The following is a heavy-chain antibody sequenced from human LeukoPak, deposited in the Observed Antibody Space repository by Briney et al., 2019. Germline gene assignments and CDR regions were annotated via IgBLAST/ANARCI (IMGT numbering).Heavy chain of an antibody. D-gene: IGHD5-12*01. V-gene: IGHV3-15*01. Sequence: PGGSLRLSCAASGFTFSNAWMSWVRQAPGKGLKWVGRIKSKADGGTTDYAAPVKGRFTISRDDSKNTLYLQMNSLKTEDTAVYYCTTDSGYDYWTGYYYYGMDVWGQGTTVTVSS. CDR3: TTDSGYDYWTGYYYYGMDV. CDR1: GFTFSNAW. J-gene: IGHJ6*02. CDR2: IKSKADGGTT.